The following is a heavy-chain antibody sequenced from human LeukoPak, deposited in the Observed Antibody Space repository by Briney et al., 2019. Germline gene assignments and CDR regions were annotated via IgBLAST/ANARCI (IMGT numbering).Heavy chain of an antibody. CDR3: AKDWIQFNRVFDCFDS. V-gene: IGHV3-23*01. CDR2: IGNTET. D-gene: IGHD5-18*01. J-gene: IGHJ4*02. Sequence: GGSLRLSCATSGFPFETTAMSWVRQAPGKGLEWVATIGNTETFYADSVTGRFTISRDNSKNTVNLQMNRLRVEDTAIYYCAKDWIQFNRVFDCFDSWGQGTLVTVSS. CDR1: GFPFETTA.